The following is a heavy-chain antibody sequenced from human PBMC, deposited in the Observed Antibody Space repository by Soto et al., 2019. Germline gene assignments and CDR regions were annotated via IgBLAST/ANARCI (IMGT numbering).Heavy chain of an antibody. J-gene: IGHJ3*01. CDR2: IKQDGGQK. CDR3: ANDLGVYCSSSSCYVDAFDV. V-gene: IGHV3-7*03. Sequence: GGSLRLSCAASGFTFRTYWMSWVRQAPGKGLEWVANIKQDGGQKYYVDSVKGRFTISRDNSKSTLYLQMNSLRAEDAAVYYCANDLGVYCSSSSCYVDAFDVWGQGTMVTVSS. D-gene: IGHD2-2*01. CDR1: GFTFRTYW.